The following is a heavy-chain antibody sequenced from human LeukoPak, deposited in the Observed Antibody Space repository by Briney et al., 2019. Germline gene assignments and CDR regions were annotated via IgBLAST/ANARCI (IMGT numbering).Heavy chain of an antibody. CDR2: VIPIYGTP. Sequence: ASVKVSCTASGGSFSTSGFSWVRQAPGQGVEWMGGVIPIYGTPSYAQKFQGRVTITTDESTSTAYMELSSLRSEDTAVYYCARDHWGIVENGYDYFYYDMDVWGQGTTVTVSS. D-gene: IGHD7-27*01. V-gene: IGHV1-69*05. CDR1: GGSFSTSG. CDR3: ARDHWGIVENGYDYFYYDMDV. J-gene: IGHJ6*02.